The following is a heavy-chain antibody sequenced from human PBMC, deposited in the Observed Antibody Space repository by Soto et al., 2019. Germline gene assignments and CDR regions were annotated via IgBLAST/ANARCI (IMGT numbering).Heavy chain of an antibody. CDR3: ARDLSWGSNWYYYMDV. CDR2: ISSSSSVI. CDR1: GFILSDCA. V-gene: IGHV3-48*01. D-gene: IGHD7-27*01. J-gene: IGHJ6*03. Sequence: PGGSLRLSCATSGFILSDCAMNWVRQAPGKRQEWVSYISSSSSVIEYADSVKGRFTVSRDNARNSLYLQMNSLRAEDTAVYYCARDLSWGSNWYYYMDVWGKGTTVTVSS.